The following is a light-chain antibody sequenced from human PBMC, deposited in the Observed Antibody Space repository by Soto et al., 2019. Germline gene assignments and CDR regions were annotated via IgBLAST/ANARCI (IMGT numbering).Light chain of an antibody. J-gene: IGLJ1*01. V-gene: IGLV2-14*03. CDR2: DVS. CDR3: SSYTTSNTRQIV. Sequence: QSVLTQPASVSGSPGQSITISCTGTSSDVGGYNYVSWYQHHPGKAPKLLIYDVSNRPSGISNRFSGSKSDNTASLTISGLQLEDEADYYCSSYTTSNTRQIVFGTGTKLTVL. CDR1: SSDVGGYNY.